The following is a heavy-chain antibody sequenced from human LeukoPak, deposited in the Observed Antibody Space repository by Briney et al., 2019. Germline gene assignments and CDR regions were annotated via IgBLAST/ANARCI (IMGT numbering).Heavy chain of an antibody. V-gene: IGHV3-7*01. CDR3: ARATLFDY. Sequence: GSLRLSCAASGFTFSSYWMSWVRQAPGKGLEWVANINQDGSGKFYVDSVKGRFTVSRDNAKNSLYLQMNSLRAEDTAVYYCARATLFDYWGQGTLVTVSS. CDR1: GFTFSSYW. J-gene: IGHJ4*02. CDR2: INQDGSGK.